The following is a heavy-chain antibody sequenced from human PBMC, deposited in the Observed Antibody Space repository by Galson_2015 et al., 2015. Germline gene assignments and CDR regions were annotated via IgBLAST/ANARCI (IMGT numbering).Heavy chain of an antibody. V-gene: IGHV7-4-1*02. CDR3: ARVGVAGTLVY. D-gene: IGHD6-19*01. CDR1: GYTFTNYG. CDR2: INTNTGNP. J-gene: IGHJ4*02. Sequence: SVKASCKASGYTFTNYGISWVRQAPGQGLEWMGWINTNTGNPTYAQGFTGRFVFSLDTSVSTAYLQISSLKAEDTAVYYCARVGVAGTLVYWGQGTLVTVSS.